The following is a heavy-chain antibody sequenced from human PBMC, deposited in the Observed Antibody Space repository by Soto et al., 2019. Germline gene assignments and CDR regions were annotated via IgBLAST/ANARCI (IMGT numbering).Heavy chain of an antibody. J-gene: IGHJ4*02. Sequence: ASVKVSCKASGYTFTSYGISWVRQAPGQGLEWMGWISAYNGNTNYAQKLQGRVTMTTDTSTSTAYMELRSLRSDDTAVYYCARDYLVHDILTGYPRPTGFDYWGQGTLVTVSS. CDR2: ISAYNGNT. CDR3: ARDYLVHDILTGYPRPTGFDY. CDR1: GYTFTSYG. V-gene: IGHV1-18*01. D-gene: IGHD3-9*01.